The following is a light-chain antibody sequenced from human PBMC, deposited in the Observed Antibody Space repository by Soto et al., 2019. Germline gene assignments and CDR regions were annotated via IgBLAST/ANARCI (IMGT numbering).Light chain of an antibody. J-gene: IGKJ4*01. CDR3: QQYDSVPLT. Sequence: IEMTQNPSSLSASVGDRVTITCQASQDISNYLNWYQQKPGKAPKLLIYDASNLETGVPSRFSGSGSGTDFTFTISSLQPEDIATYYCQQYDSVPLTFGGGTKVDIK. CDR2: DAS. CDR1: QDISNY. V-gene: IGKV1-33*01.